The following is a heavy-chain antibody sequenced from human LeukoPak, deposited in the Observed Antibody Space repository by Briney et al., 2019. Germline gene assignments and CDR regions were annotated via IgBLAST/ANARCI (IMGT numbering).Heavy chain of an antibody. CDR1: GYTFTSYY. J-gene: IGHJ6*02. CDR3: AVPGGEARSGMDV. V-gene: IGHV1-69*13. D-gene: IGHD2-21*01. CDR2: IIPIFGTA. Sequence: SVKVSCKASGYTFTSYYMHWERQAPGQGLEWMGGIIPIFGTANYAQKFQGRVTITADESTSTAYMELSSLRSEDTAVYYCAVPGGEARSGMDVWGQGTTVTVSS.